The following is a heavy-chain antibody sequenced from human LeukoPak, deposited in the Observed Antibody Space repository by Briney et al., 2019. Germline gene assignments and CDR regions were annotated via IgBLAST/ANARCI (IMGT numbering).Heavy chain of an antibody. CDR1: GFTFSSYS. V-gene: IGHV3-48*04. D-gene: IGHD3-10*02. CDR3: AELGITMIGGV. Sequence: GGSLRLSCAASGFTFSSYSMNWVRQAPGKGLEWVSYISSSSSTIYYADSVKGRFTISRDDAKNSLYLQMNSLRAKDTAVYYCAELGITMIGGVWGKGTTVTISS. CDR2: ISSSSSTI. J-gene: IGHJ6*04.